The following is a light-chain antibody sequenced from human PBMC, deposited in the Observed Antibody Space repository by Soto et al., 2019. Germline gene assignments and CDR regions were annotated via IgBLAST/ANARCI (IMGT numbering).Light chain of an antibody. J-gene: IGKJ1*01. CDR3: QQYNSYSWA. CDR2: DAS. CDR1: QSISSW. V-gene: IGKV1-5*01. Sequence: DIQMTQSPSTLSASVGDRVTITCRASQSISSWLAWYQQKPGKAPKLLIYDASSMASGVPSRFSGSGSGTEFTLTISSLQPDDFANYYRQQYNSYSWAFGQGTKVEIK.